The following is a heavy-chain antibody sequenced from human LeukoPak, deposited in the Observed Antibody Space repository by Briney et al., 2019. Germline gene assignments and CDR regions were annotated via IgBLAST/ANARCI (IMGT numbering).Heavy chain of an antibody. CDR1: GGSISSYY. Sequence: SETLSLTCTVSGGSISSYYWSWIRQPAGKGLEWIGRIYTSGSTNYNPSLKSRVTISVDTSKNQFSLKLSSVTAADTAVYYCARFGCSGGSCYRWFDPWGQGTLVTVSS. CDR2: IYTSGST. J-gene: IGHJ5*02. V-gene: IGHV4-4*07. CDR3: ARFGCSGGSCYRWFDP. D-gene: IGHD2-15*01.